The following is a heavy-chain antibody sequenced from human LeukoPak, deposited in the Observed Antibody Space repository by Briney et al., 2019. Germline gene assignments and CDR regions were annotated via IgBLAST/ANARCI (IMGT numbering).Heavy chain of an antibody. Sequence: RPGGSLRLSCAASRFNFNSFVMGWVRQPPGKGLEWVSSIRSSSSYIYYADSVKGRFTISRDNAKNSVYLQMNSLRAEDTAVYYCARNYRDLYYYYMDVWGKGTTVTVSS. CDR3: ARNYRDLYYYYMDV. D-gene: IGHD1-7*01. V-gene: IGHV3-21*01. CDR1: RFNFNSFV. J-gene: IGHJ6*03. CDR2: IRSSSSYI.